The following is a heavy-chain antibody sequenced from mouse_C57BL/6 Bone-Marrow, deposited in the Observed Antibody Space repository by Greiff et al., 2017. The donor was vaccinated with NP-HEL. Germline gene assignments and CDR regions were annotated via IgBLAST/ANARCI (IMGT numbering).Heavy chain of an antibody. J-gene: IGHJ1*03. Sequence: EVQGVESGGGLVQPGGSLKLSCAASGFTFSDYGMAWVRQAPRKGPEWVAFISNLAYSIYYADTVTGRFTISRENAKNTLYLEMSSLRSEDTAMYYCARHGYSNQSLYWYFDVWGTGTTVTVSS. V-gene: IGHV5-15*01. CDR1: GFTFSDYG. D-gene: IGHD2-5*01. CDR3: ARHGYSNQSLYWYFDV. CDR2: ISNLAYSI.